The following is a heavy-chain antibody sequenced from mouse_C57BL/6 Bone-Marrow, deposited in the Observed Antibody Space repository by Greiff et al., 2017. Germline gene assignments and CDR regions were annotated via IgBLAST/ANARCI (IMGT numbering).Heavy chain of an antibody. V-gene: IGHV3-6*01. Sequence: EVQLVESGPGLVKPSQSLSLTCSVTGYSITSGYSWNWIRQFPGNKLEWMGYISYDGSNNYNPSLKNRISITRDTSKNQFFLKLNSVTTEDTATXYCARGVFAYWGQGTLVTVSA. CDR3: ARGVFAY. J-gene: IGHJ3*01. CDR1: GYSITSGYS. CDR2: ISYDGSN.